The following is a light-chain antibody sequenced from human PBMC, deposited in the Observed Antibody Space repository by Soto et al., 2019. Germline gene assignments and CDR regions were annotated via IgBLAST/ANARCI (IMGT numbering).Light chain of an antibody. V-gene: IGKV1-39*01. CDR3: QQGHSMPFT. CDR2: AAS. CDR1: QSITNS. Sequence: DIQMTQSPSSLSASVGDRVTITCRASQSITNSLNWYQHKPGKAPTLVVYAASSLQSGVPSRLSGSGSGTEFTLTISSLQAEDFATYFCQQGHSMPFTFGPGTKVDIK. J-gene: IGKJ3*01.